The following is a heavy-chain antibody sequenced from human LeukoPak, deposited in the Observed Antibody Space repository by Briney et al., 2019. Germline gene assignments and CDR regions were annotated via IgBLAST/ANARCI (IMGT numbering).Heavy chain of an antibody. D-gene: IGHD4-23*01. J-gene: IGHJ4*02. CDR2: ISYDGSNK. Sequence: GGSLRLSCAASGFTFSSYAMHWVRQAPGKGLEWVAVISYDGSNKYYADSVKGRFTISRDNSKNTLYLQMNSLNTDDTAVYYCTRVVTEEYLFDYWGQGTLVTVSS. CDR1: GFTFSSYA. CDR3: TRVVTEEYLFDY. V-gene: IGHV3-30-3*01.